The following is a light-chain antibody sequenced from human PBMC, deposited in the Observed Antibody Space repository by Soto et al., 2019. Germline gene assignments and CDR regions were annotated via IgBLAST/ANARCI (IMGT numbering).Light chain of an antibody. CDR2: EAT. CDR1: SNDVGSYNF. J-gene: IGLJ2*01. Sequence: QSALTQPASVSGSPGQSITISCTGTSNDVGSYNFVSWYQQHPGQAPKLMIYEATKRPSGVSNRFSASKSGNTASLTISGLQAEDEADYHCSSYAGSRTLIFGGVTKLTVL. V-gene: IGLV2-23*01. CDR3: SSYAGSRTLI.